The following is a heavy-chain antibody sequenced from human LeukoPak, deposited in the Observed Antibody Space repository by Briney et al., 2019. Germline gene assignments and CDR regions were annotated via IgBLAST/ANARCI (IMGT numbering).Heavy chain of an antibody. CDR1: GFTFNNYG. Sequence: GKSLRLSCAASGFTFNNYGMHWVRQAPGKGLEWVAVISYDGRNKHYPDSVRGRFTISRDISTDTLWLQMDSLRTEDTAVYYCAKGPLRGTAAAIDYWGQGTLVTVSS. CDR3: AKGPLRGTAAAIDY. J-gene: IGHJ4*02. D-gene: IGHD2-2*01. CDR2: ISYDGRNK. V-gene: IGHV3-30*18.